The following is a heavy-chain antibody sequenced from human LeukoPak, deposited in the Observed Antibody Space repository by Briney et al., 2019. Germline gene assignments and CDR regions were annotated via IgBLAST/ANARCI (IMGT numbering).Heavy chain of an antibody. CDR1: GGSISGYY. V-gene: IGHV4-59*01. CDR3: ATSRFSTPTDY. D-gene: IGHD3-3*01. J-gene: IGHJ4*02. Sequence: SETLSLTCTVSGGSISGYYASWIRQAPGKGLEWIGYIYNRGRTNYSPSLRSRVTISIDTSKNQFSLKLTSVSAADTAVYYCATSRFSTPTDYWGQGTLVTVSS. CDR2: IYNRGRT.